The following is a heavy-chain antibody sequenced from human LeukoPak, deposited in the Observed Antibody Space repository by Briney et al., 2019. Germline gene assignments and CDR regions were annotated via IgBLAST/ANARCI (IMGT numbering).Heavy chain of an antibody. D-gene: IGHD3-22*01. CDR2: IFSRGENT. CDR1: GFTFSIYA. CDR3: ARDRPNYYGSDGHYYRRDGDY. V-gene: IGHV3-23*01. Sequence: PGGSLRLSCAASGFTFSIYAMSWVRQAPGKGLQCVSSIFSRGENTWYVDSVKGRFTITRDNSENTLYLQMHSLRAEDTAVYYCARDRPNYYGSDGHYYRRDGDYWGRGTLVSVSS. J-gene: IGHJ4*02.